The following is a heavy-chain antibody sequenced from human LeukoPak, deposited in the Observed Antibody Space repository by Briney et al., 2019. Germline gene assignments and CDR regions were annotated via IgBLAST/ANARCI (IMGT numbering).Heavy chain of an antibody. CDR3: VREGEAATTGDY. D-gene: IGHD1-14*01. CDR1: GYRFSSYG. CDR2: ISAYSGHT. J-gene: IGHJ4*02. V-gene: IGHV1-18*01. Sequence: ASVKVSCKCSGYRFSSYGICWVRQAPGRGLEWVGWISAYSGHTNYAQRVQGRLTMTTDKSTSTAYMELRGLRSDDTAVYYCVREGEAATTGDYWGQGTLVTVSS.